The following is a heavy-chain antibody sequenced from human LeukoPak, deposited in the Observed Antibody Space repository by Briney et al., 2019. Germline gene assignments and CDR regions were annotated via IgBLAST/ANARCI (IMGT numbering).Heavy chain of an antibody. CDR2: ISYDGSNK. V-gene: IGHV3-30*18. Sequence: GGSLRLSCAASGFTFSSYGMHWVRQAPGKGLEWVAVISYDGSNKYYADSVKGRFTISRDNSKNTLYLHMNSLRAEDTAVYYCAKDLMVRGGVHYYGMDVWGQGTTVTVSS. CDR1: GFTFSSYG. D-gene: IGHD3-10*01. CDR3: AKDLMVRGGVHYYGMDV. J-gene: IGHJ6*02.